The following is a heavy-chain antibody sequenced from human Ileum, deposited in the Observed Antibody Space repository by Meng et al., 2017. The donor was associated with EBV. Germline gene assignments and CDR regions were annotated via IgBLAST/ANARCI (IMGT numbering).Heavy chain of an antibody. CDR1: GGSFSGYY. J-gene: IGHJ4*02. CDR2: INHRGGA. Sequence: QVQVQQWGPGLWKPSETLSLTCAVYGGSFSGYYWSWIRQPPGKGLEWIGEINHRGGAFYNPSLKSRVTMSIDTSKNQFSLKLNSVTAADTAVYYCASHLGGNSQYYSSGDDYWGQGALVTVSS. V-gene: IGHV4-34*01. CDR3: ASHLGGNSQYYSSGDDY. D-gene: IGHD3-22*01.